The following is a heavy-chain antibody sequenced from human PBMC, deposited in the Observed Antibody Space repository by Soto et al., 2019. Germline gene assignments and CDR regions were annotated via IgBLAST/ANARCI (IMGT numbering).Heavy chain of an antibody. V-gene: IGHV3-23*01. CDR3: AREEGSWSTVVTQAGWYFDL. D-gene: IGHD4-17*01. Sequence: PGGSLRLSCAASGFTFSSYAMSWVRQAPGKGLECVSAISGSGGSTHYADSVKGRFTISRDDSKNTLFLQMNSLRAEDTAVYYCAREEGSWSTVVTQAGWYFDLWGRGTLVTVSS. J-gene: IGHJ2*01. CDR2: ISGSGGST. CDR1: GFTFSSYA.